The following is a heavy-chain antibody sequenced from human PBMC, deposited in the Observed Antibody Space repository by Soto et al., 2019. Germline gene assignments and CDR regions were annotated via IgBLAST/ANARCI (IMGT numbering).Heavy chain of an antibody. CDR3: AKDIVVVVAARPPDGMDV. Sequence: PGGSLRLSCAASGFTFSSYAMSWVRQAPGKGLEWVSAISGSGGSTYYADSVKGRFTISRDNSKNTLYLQMNSLRAEDTAVYYCAKDIVVVVAARPPDGMDVWGQGTTVTVSS. D-gene: IGHD2-15*01. V-gene: IGHV3-23*01. CDR2: ISGSGGST. CDR1: GFTFSSYA. J-gene: IGHJ6*02.